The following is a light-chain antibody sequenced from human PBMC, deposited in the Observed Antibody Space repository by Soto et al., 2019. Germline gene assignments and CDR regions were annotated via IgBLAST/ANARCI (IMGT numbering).Light chain of an antibody. CDR3: LQDHDYPRT. V-gene: IGKV1-6*01. CDR2: SAT. Sequence: AIQMTQSPTSLSASVGDRAIITCRASQDISKDLGWYQQKPGKAPKLLIYSATSTQSGVPSTFSGSGFGTDFTLTISSLQPEDFATYYCLQDHDYPRTFGQGTKVEF. CDR1: QDISKD. J-gene: IGKJ1*01.